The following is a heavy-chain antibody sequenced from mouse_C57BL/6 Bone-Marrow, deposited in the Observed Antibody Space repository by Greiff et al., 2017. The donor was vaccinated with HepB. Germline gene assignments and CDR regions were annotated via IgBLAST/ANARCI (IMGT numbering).Heavy chain of an antibody. CDR2: ISNGGGST. CDR1: GFTFSDYY. J-gene: IGHJ4*01. Sequence: DVKLVESGGGLVQPGGSLKLSCAASGFTFSDYYMYWVRQTPEKRLEWVAYISNGGGSTYYPDTVKGRFTISRDNAKNTLYLQMSRLKSEDTAMYYCARHVMDYWGQGTSVTVSS. CDR3: ARHVMDY. V-gene: IGHV5-12*01.